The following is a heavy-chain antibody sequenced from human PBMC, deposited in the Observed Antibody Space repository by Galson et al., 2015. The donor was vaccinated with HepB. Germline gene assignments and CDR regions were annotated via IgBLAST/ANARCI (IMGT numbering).Heavy chain of an antibody. CDR3: SKGINTDPGIDH. D-gene: IGHD5-18*01. V-gene: IGHV3-7*03. CDR2: INQDGSKK. CDR1: GFSFSSYW. Sequence: SLRLSCAASGFSFSSYWMDWARQAPGKGLEWLAHINQDGSKKYYADPVKGRFIISRDNAKNSVYLQMNSLRAEDSAVYFCSKGINTDPGIDHWGRGTLVTVSS. J-gene: IGHJ4*02.